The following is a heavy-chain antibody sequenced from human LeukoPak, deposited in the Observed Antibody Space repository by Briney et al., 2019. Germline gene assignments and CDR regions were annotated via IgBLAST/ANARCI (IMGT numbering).Heavy chain of an antibody. CDR1: GGSISRGGYY. CDR3: ARDRPSITMVRGVLTNKADAFDI. D-gene: IGHD3-10*01. Sequence: SQTLSLTCTVSGGSISRGGYYWSWIRQHPGKGLEWIGYIYYSGSTYYNPSLKRRVSIAVDTSKNQFSLKLSSVTAADTAVHYCARDRPSITMVRGVLTNKADAFDIWGQGTMVTVSS. J-gene: IGHJ3*02. V-gene: IGHV4-31*03. CDR2: IYYSGST.